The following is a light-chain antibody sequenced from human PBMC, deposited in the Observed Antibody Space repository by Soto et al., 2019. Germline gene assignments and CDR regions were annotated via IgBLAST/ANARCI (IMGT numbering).Light chain of an antibody. CDR2: GAS. J-gene: IGKJ1*01. Sequence: EIVLTQSPGTLSLSPGERATLSCRASQSVSGSYLAWYQQKPGQAPRLLIYGASSRATGIPDRFSGSGSGTDFTLTISRLEPEDFAVYYCQQYGSSPSWTFGQGTRWIS. CDR3: QQYGSSPSWT. V-gene: IGKV3-20*01. CDR1: QSVSGSY.